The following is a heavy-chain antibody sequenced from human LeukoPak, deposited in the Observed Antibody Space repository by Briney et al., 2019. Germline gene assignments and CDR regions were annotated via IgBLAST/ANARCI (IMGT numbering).Heavy chain of an antibody. CDR1: GDSITSSSYY. CDR3: ARPIRN. V-gene: IGHV4-39*07. Sequence: SETLSLTCTVSGDSITSSSYYWGWIRQPPGKGLEWVGTMYYTGTIYYNPSLKSRVTISVDTSKNQFSLSLSSVTAADTAVYYCARPIRNWGQGTLVIVSS. CDR2: MYYTGTI. J-gene: IGHJ4*02.